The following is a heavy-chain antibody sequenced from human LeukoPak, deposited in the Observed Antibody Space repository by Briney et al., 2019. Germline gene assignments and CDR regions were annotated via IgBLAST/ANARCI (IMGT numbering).Heavy chain of an antibody. Sequence: PGGSLRLSCSASGFSFSDSYMNWFRLSPEKGLEWIAYITSSGATTEYADSVKGRFTISRDNSRNTLYLQMSSLRAEDTAVYYCAKDAERGFDYSNSLNYWGQGTLVTVSS. V-gene: IGHV3-11*04. CDR3: AKDAERGFDYSNSLNY. CDR1: GFSFSDSY. D-gene: IGHD4-11*01. CDR2: ITSSGATT. J-gene: IGHJ4*02.